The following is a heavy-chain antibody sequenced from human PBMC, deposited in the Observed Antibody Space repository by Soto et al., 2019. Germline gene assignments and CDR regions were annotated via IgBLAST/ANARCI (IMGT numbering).Heavy chain of an antibody. CDR1: GFTFGDYA. Sequence: GGSLRLSCTASGFTFGDYAMSWFRQAPGKGLEWVGFIRSKAYGGTTEYAASVKGRFTISRDDSKSIAYLQMNSLKTEDTAVYYCTREGDYDFWSGYYSGRFPDYWGQGTLVTVSS. D-gene: IGHD3-3*01. CDR3: TREGDYDFWSGYYSGRFPDY. CDR2: IRSKAYGGTT. J-gene: IGHJ4*02. V-gene: IGHV3-49*03.